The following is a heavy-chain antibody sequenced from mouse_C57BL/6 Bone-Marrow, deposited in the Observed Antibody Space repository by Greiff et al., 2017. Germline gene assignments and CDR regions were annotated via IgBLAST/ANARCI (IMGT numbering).Heavy chain of an antibody. J-gene: IGHJ2*01. CDR1: GYTFTSYW. CDR2: IHPSDSDT. D-gene: IGHD1-1*01. Sequence: QVQLQQPGAELVKPGASVKVSCKASGYTFTSYWMHWVKQRPGKGLEWIGRIHPSDSDTNDNQKFKGKATLTVDKSSSTAYMTLSILTAEYSAVYYCAISPFITTVVGYWGQGTTLTVSS. V-gene: IGHV1-74*01. CDR3: AISPFITTVVGY.